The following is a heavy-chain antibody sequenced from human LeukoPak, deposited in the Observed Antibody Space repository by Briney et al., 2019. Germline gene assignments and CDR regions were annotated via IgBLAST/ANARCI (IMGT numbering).Heavy chain of an antibody. V-gene: IGHV3-64*01. J-gene: IGHJ4*02. CDR1: GFTFSGDA. D-gene: IGHD6-19*01. CDR2: VNSNVGTT. Sequence: GGCLRLSCAASGFTFSGDAMQCVRQAPGKRLEYVASVNSNVGTTYYATSVKGRFTISRDNSKSTLFLQLGSLRPEDMGVYYCARSQWLAQEGFDFWGQGTLVTVSS. CDR3: ARSQWLAQEGFDF.